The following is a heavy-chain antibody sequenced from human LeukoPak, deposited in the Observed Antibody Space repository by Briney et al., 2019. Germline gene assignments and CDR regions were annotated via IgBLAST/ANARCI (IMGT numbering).Heavy chain of an antibody. D-gene: IGHD3-10*01. V-gene: IGHV3-23*01. CDR2: ISGSGDNT. CDR1: GFTFSSYA. J-gene: IGHJ4*02. CDR3: ARVTYGSGTYGAFDY. Sequence: GGSLRLSCAASGFTFSSYAMSWVRLAPGKGLEWVSTISGSGDNTYYADSVKGRFTISRDNSKNTLYLQMNSLRAEDTAVYYCARVTYGSGTYGAFDYWGQGTLVTVSS.